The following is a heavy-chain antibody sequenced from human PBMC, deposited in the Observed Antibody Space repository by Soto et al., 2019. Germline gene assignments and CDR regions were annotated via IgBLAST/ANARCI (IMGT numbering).Heavy chain of an antibody. V-gene: IGHV3-48*02. D-gene: IGHD3-22*01. CDR1: GFTFSSYS. J-gene: IGHJ6*02. CDR2: ISSSSSTI. CDR3: ARDHQPYYYDSSGYYNRFDYYYGMDV. Sequence: GGSLRLSCAASGFTFSSYSMNWVRQAPGKGLEWVSYISSSSSTIYYADSVKGRFTISRDNAKNSLYLQMNSLRDEDTAVYYCARDHQPYYYDSSGYYNRFDYYYGMDVWGQGTTVTVSS.